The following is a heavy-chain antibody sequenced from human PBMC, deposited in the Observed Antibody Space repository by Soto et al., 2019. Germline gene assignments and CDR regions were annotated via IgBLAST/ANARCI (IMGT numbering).Heavy chain of an antibody. CDR3: ARPHCSSSNCPNWFDP. D-gene: IGHD2-2*01. Sequence: QVQLQESGPGLVKPSETLSLTCTVSGGSISGSSYYWGWIRQPPGKGLEWIGSIHYTETTYYNPSLKSLVTISVDPSKNQLFLKLSSVTAADTAVYYCARPHCSSSNCPNWFDPWGQGTLVTVSS. CDR1: GGSISGSSYY. J-gene: IGHJ5*02. CDR2: IHYTETT. V-gene: IGHV4-39*01.